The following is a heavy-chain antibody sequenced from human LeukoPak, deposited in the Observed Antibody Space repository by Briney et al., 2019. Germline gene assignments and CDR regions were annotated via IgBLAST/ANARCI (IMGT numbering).Heavy chain of an antibody. V-gene: IGHV3-48*03. J-gene: IGHJ4*02. CDR1: GFTFSSYE. Sequence: PGGSLRLSCAASGFTFSSYEMNWVRQAPGKGLEWVSYISSSGSTLYYADSVKGRFTISRDNAKNSLSLQMNSLRAEDTAVYYCARAGRYCSGGTCLDYWGQGTLVTVSS. CDR2: ISSSGSTL. CDR3: ARAGRYCSGGTCLDY. D-gene: IGHD2-15*01.